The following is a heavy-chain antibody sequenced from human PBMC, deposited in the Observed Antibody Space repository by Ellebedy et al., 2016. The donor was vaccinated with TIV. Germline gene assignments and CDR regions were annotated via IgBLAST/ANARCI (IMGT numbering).Heavy chain of an antibody. CDR3: AREGYGSIAYYFAY. V-gene: IGHV4-59*01. J-gene: IGHJ4*02. CDR1: GGSISSYY. CDR2: ISYSGST. Sequence: MPSETLSLTCTVSGGSISSYYWSWIRQPPGKGLEWIGSISYSGSTNNNPSLKSRLPISVDTSKHQFSLKLRSVTAADTAVYYCAREGYGSIAYYFAYWGQGALVTVSP. D-gene: IGHD3-22*01.